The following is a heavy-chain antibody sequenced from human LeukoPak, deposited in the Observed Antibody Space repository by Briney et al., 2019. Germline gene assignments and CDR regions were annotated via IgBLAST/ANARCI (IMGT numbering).Heavy chain of an antibody. Sequence: SETLSLTCAVYGGSFSGYYWSWIRQPPGKGLEWIGEINHSGSTNYNPSPKSRVTISVDTSKNQFSLKLSSVTAADTAVYYCARLSRRSPLTHDYWGQGTLVTVSS. CDR2: INHSGST. V-gene: IGHV4-34*01. CDR3: ARLSRRSPLTHDY. CDR1: GGSFSGYY. J-gene: IGHJ4*02.